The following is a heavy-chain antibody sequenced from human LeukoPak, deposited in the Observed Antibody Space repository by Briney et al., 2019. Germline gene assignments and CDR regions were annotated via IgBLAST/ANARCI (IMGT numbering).Heavy chain of an antibody. CDR2: INHSGST. V-gene: IGHV4-38-2*02. CDR1: AYSISSGYY. CDR3: ARSYVTMVRGGIKRRNWFDP. Sequence: NPSETLSLTCTVSAYSISSGYYWSWIRQPPGKGLEWIGEINHSGSTNYNPSLKSRVTISVDTSKNQFSLKLSSVTAADMAVYYCARSYVTMVRGGIKRRNWFDPWGQGTLVTVSS. D-gene: IGHD3-10*01. J-gene: IGHJ5*02.